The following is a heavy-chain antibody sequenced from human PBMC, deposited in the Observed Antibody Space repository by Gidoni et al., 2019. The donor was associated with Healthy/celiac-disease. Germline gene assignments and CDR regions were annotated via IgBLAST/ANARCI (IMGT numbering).Heavy chain of an antibody. CDR1: GGTFSSYA. D-gene: IGHD2-15*01. J-gene: IGHJ4*02. CDR2: IVPIFGTA. Sequence: QVQLVQSGAAVRKPGSSVKVSCKASGGTFSSYAISWVRQAPGQGLEWMGGIVPIFGTANYAQKFQGRVTITADESTSTAYMELSSLRSEDTAVYYCAREGFGAATPLDYWGQGTLVTVSA. CDR3: AREGFGAATPLDY. V-gene: IGHV1-69*01.